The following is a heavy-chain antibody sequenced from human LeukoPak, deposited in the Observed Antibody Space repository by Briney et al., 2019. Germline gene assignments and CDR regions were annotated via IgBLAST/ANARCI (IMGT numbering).Heavy chain of an antibody. CDR3: AKDKGPEFYYYYYYMDV. Sequence: GGSLRLSCAASGFTFSSYGMPWVRQAPGKGLEWVAVIGYDGSNKYYADSVKGRFTICRDNSKNTLYLQMNSLRAEDTAVYYCAKDKGPEFYYYYYYMDVWGKGTTVTVSS. CDR2: IGYDGSNK. CDR1: GFTFSSYG. V-gene: IGHV3-33*06. J-gene: IGHJ6*03.